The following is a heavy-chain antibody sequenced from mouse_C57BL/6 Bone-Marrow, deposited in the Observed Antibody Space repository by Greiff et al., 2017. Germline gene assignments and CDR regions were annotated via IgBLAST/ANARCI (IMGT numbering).Heavy chain of an antibody. J-gene: IGHJ1*03. CDR2: ISNGGGST. V-gene: IGHV5-12*01. CDR3: ASPLLLRPNWYFDV. Sequence: EVHLVESGGGLVQPGGSLKLSCAASGFTFSDYYMYWVRQTPEKRLEWVAYISNGGGSTYYPDTVKGRFTISRDNAKNTLYLQMSRLKSEDTAMYYCASPLLLRPNWYFDVWGTGTTVTVSS. D-gene: IGHD1-1*01. CDR1: GFTFSDYY.